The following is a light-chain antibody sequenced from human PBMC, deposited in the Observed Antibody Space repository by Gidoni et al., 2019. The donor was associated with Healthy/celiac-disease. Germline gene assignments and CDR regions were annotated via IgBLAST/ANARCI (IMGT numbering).Light chain of an antibody. V-gene: IGKV3-20*01. CDR1: QSVSSSY. CDR2: GAS. J-gene: IGKJ5*01. CDR3: QQYGSSTIT. Sequence: EIVLTQSPGTLSLSPGERATLSCRASQSVSSSYLAWYQQKAGQAPTLLIYGASSRATGIPDRFSGSGSGTEFTLTISRLEPEDFAVYYCQQYGSSTITFGQGTRLEIK.